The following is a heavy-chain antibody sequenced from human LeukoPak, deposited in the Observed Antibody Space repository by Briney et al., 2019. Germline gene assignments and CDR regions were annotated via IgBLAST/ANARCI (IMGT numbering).Heavy chain of an antibody. D-gene: IGHD3-16*01. CDR2: IYYSGST. Sequence: PSETLSLTCTVSGGSISSSSAYWGWIRQPPGKGLEWIGSIYYSGSTYYNPFLKSRVTISVDTSKNQFSLKLSSVTAADTAVYSCARHHYDYVWSYFDYWGQGTLVTVSS. CDR3: ARHHYDYVWSYFDY. V-gene: IGHV4-39*01. CDR1: GGSISSSSAY. J-gene: IGHJ4*02.